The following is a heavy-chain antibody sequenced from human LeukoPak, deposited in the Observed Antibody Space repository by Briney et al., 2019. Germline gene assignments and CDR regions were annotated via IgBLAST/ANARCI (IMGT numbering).Heavy chain of an antibody. J-gene: IGHJ4*02. CDR2: ISYDANIGSNK. D-gene: IGHD3-22*01. V-gene: IGHV3-30-3*01. CDR3: ARDPSLYYYDSSGYHPPKY. CDR1: GFTFSRYA. Sequence: PGGSLRLSCATSGFTFSRYAMHWVRQAPGKGLEWVALISYDANIGSNKYYADSVKGRFTISRDNSKNTLYLQMNSLRAEDTAVYYCARDPSLYYYDSSGYHPPKYWGQGTLVTVSS.